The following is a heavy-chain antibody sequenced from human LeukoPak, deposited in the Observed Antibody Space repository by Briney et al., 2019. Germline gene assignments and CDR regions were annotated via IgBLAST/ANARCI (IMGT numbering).Heavy chain of an antibody. J-gene: IGHJ4*02. CDR2: INHSGST. V-gene: IGHV4-34*01. Sequence: SETLSLTCAVYGGSFSDYSWNWIRQPPGKGLEWIGEINHSGSTNYNPSLKSRLTISVDTSKNQFSLKLNSVTAADTAVYYCARRTTVTIPFGYWGQGTLVTVSS. CDR1: GGSFSDYS. D-gene: IGHD4-11*01. CDR3: ARRTTVTIPFGY.